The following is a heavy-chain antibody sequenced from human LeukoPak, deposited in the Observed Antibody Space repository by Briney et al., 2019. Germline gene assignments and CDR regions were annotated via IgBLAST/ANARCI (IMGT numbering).Heavy chain of an antibody. J-gene: IGHJ4*02. CDR1: GGSISSYC. D-gene: IGHD6-19*01. CDR3: WRYSSGWSPYYFDD. V-gene: IGHV4-4*07. CDR2: IYTSGSS. Sequence: PSQTLSLSCTLSGGSISSYCWGWIRQPAGEGLGWIGGIYTSGSSHYNPSPTSRVTMSVDTPQNPFSLKLCSVSPPDTAVFFLWRYSSGWSPYYFDDWGQGTLVTVSS.